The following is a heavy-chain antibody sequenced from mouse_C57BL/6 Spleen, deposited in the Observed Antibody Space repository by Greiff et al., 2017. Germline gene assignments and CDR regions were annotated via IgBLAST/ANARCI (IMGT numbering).Heavy chain of an antibody. Sequence: VQRVESGAELVKPGASVKISCKASGYAFSSYWMNWVKQRPGKGLEWIGQIYPGDGDTNYNGKFKGKATLTADKSSSTAYMQVSSLTSEDSAVYFCARYYYGSSPGFAYWGQGTLVTVSA. J-gene: IGHJ3*01. D-gene: IGHD1-1*01. CDR1: GYAFSSYW. CDR2: IYPGDGDT. V-gene: IGHV1-80*01. CDR3: ARYYYGSSPGFAY.